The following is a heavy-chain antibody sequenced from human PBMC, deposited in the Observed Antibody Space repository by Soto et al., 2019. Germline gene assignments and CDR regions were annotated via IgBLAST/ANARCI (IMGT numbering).Heavy chain of an antibody. V-gene: IGHV3-30*04. CDR3: ARDIARIRGPHHNFVGSGH. D-gene: IGHD2-15*01. CDR2: ISFNGIDT. CDR1: GFAFNIYA. Sequence: PGGSLRLSCAASGFAFNIYAMHLVRQSPGQGLEWVAVISFNGIDTYYADSVKGRVTISRDNSRNTVFLQMNSLRTEDTAVFYCARDIARIRGPHHNFVGSGHWAQGPXATV. J-gene: IGHJ4*02.